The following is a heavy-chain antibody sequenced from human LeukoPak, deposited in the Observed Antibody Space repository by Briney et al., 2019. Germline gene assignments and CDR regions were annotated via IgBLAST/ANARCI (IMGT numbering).Heavy chain of an antibody. Sequence: PGGSLRLSCAASGFTFNNYAMNWVRQAPGKGLEWVSGISGSGGSTYYADSVKGRSTISRDNSKNTLSLQMNSLRAEDTAVYYCAKDAGYSSSWYMGNYYYYYMDVWGKGTTVTVSS. J-gene: IGHJ6*03. CDR2: ISGSGGST. V-gene: IGHV3-23*01. CDR3: AKDAGYSSSWYMGNYYYYYMDV. CDR1: GFTFNNYA. D-gene: IGHD6-13*01.